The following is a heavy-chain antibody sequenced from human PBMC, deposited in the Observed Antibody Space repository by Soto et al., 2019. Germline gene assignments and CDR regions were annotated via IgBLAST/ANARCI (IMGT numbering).Heavy chain of an antibody. Sequence: GGSLRLSCAASGFTFSSYAMSWVRQAPGKGLEWVSAISGSGGSTYYTDSVKGRFTISRDNSKNTLYLQMNSLRAEDTAVYYCAEFDYTLHYYYYGMDVWGQGTTVTVSS. J-gene: IGHJ6*02. CDR2: ISGSGGST. D-gene: IGHD4-4*01. CDR3: AEFDYTLHYYYYGMDV. CDR1: GFTFSSYA. V-gene: IGHV3-23*01.